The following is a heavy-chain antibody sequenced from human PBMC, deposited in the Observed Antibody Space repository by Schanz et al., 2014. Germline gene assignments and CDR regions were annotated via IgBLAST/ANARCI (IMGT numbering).Heavy chain of an antibody. V-gene: IGHV1-69*02. Sequence: QVQLVQSEAEVKKPGSSVKVSCKASGGTFSSYTISWVRQAPGQGLEWMGRIISILDVGNYAQQFQGRVTITADKSTFTAYMDVSSLRSEDTAVYYCASSGAGYSSSWDFDYWGQGTLVTVSS. CDR3: ASSGAGYSSSWDFDY. CDR1: GGTFSSYT. J-gene: IGHJ4*02. CDR2: IISILDVG. D-gene: IGHD6-13*01.